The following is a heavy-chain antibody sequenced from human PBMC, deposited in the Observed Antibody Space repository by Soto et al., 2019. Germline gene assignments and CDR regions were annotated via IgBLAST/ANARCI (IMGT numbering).Heavy chain of an antibody. CDR2: IYSEGTP. J-gene: IGHJ6*02. D-gene: IGHD3-9*01. CDR3: ARSTYYEILTGSYYYYAMDV. V-gene: IGHV3-53*01. CDR1: GFTVGSNY. Sequence: EVQLVESGGGLTQPGVSLRLSCAASGFTVGSNYMSWVRQAPGKGLEWVSVIYSEGTPYYADSVKGRFTISRENSNNTLDLHMDNLMAEDTAVYSCARSTYYEILTGSYYYYAMDVWGQGTTVTVSS.